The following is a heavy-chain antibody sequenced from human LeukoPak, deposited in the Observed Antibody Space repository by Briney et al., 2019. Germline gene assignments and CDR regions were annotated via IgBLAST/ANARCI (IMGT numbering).Heavy chain of an antibody. V-gene: IGHV1-18*01. D-gene: IGHD3-22*01. Sequence: ASVKVSCKASGYTFTSYGISWVRQAPGQGLEWMGWISAYSGNTNYAQKLQGRVTMTTDTSTSTAYMELRSLRSDDTAVYYCARGAPAHYYDSSGYYGYWGQGTLVTVSS. CDR3: ARGAPAHYYDSSGYYGY. J-gene: IGHJ4*02. CDR1: GYTFTSYG. CDR2: ISAYSGNT.